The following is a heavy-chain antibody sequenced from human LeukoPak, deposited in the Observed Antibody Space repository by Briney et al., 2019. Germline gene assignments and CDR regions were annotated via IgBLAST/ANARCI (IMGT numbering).Heavy chain of an antibody. J-gene: IGHJ5*02. D-gene: IGHD2-15*01. V-gene: IGHV4-39*07. CDR1: GDSISSSSYY. CDR3: ARDRTVVVVVAATQAHWFDP. Sequence: SETLSLTCTVSGDSISSSSYYWGWIRQPPGKGLEWIGSFSYSGSTYYNPSLKSRVTISVDTSKNQFSLKLSSVAAADTAVYYCARDRTVVVVVAATQAHWFDPWGQGTLVTVSS. CDR2: FSYSGST.